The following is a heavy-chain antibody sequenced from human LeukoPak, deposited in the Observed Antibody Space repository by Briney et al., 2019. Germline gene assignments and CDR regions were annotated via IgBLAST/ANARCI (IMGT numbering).Heavy chain of an antibody. CDR2: INHSGST. Sequence: YXXXIRQPPGKGXEWIGEINHSGSTNYNPSLKSRVTISVDTSKNQFSLKLSSVTAADTAVYYCARGTTGYYNDYWGQGTLVTVSS. CDR1: Y. CDR3: ARGTTGYYNDY. J-gene: IGHJ4*02. D-gene: IGHD3-10*01. V-gene: IGHV4-34*01.